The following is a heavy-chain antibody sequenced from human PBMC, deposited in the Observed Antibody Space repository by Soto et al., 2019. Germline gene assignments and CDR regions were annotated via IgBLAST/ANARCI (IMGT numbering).Heavy chain of an antibody. Sequence: GGSLRLSCVASGFNLNNYGIYWVRQAPGKGLQRVAQILYDGSKKHYADSVRGRFTITRDNSKNTVYLQMDSLRVDDTAMYYCVRDLALMADYWGQGTLVTVSS. CDR1: GFNLNNYG. CDR2: ILYDGSKK. V-gene: IGHV3-30*03. J-gene: IGHJ4*02. D-gene: IGHD3-16*01. CDR3: VRDLALMADY.